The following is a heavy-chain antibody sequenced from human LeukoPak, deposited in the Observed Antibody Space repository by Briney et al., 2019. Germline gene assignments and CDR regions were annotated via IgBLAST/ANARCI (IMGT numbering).Heavy chain of an antibody. CDR1: GGSFSGYY. D-gene: IGHD3-10*01. V-gene: IGHV4-34*01. Sequence: TSSEILSLTCAVYGGSFSGYYWSWIRQPPGKGLEWIGEINHSGSTNYNPSLKSRVTISVDTSKNQFSLKLSSVTAADTAVYYCARGYGLSWVGDYWGQGTLVTVSS. CDR3: ARGYGLSWVGDY. CDR2: INHSGST. J-gene: IGHJ4*02.